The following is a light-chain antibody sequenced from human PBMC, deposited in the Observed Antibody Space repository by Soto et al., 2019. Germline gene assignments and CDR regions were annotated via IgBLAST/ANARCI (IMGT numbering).Light chain of an antibody. J-gene: IGKJ3*01. CDR3: QHYGSSPFT. Sequence: EIVLTQSPGTLSLSPGERATLSCRASQSVSSNYLAWYQQKPGQAPWLLIYGAASRATGIPDRFSGSGSGTDFTLTISRLEPEDFAVYYCQHYGSSPFTFGPGTKVDIK. V-gene: IGKV3-20*01. CDR2: GAA. CDR1: QSVSSNY.